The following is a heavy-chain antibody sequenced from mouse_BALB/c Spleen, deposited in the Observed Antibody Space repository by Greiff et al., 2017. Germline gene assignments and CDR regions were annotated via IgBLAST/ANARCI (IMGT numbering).Heavy chain of an antibody. D-gene: IGHD1-1*01. Sequence: VKLQESGAELVRPGTSVKVSCKASGYAFTNYLIEWVKQRPGQGLEWIGVINPGSGGTNYNEKFKGKATLTADKSSSTAYMQLSSLTSDDSAVYFCARRDYYGYWYFDVWGAGTTVTVSS. CDR2: INPGSGGT. J-gene: IGHJ1*01. CDR3: ARRDYYGYWYFDV. V-gene: IGHV1-54*01. CDR1: GYAFTNYL.